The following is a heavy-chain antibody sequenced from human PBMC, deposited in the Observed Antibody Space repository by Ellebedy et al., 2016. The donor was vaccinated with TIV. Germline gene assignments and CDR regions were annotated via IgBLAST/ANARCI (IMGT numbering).Heavy chain of an antibody. CDR1: GYTFTSYG. CDR3: ARDVPDYYYYGMDV. CDR2: ISAYNGNT. V-gene: IGHV1-18*04. D-gene: IGHD6-6*01. Sequence: ASVKVSXXASGYTFTSYGISWVRQAPGQGLEWMGWISAYNGNTNYAQKLQGRVTMTTDTSTSTAYMELRSLRSDDTAVYYCARDVPDYYYYGMDVWGQGTTVTVSS. J-gene: IGHJ6*02.